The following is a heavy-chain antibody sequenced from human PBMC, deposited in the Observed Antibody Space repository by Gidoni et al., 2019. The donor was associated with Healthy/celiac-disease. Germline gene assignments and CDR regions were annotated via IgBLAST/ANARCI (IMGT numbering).Heavy chain of an antibody. V-gene: IGHV1-18*01. CDR1: GYTFTSYG. D-gene: IGHD1-26*01. CDR2: ISAYNGNT. Sequence: QVQLVQSGAEVKKHGASVKVSCKASGYTFTSYGLSWVRQAPGQGLEWMGWISAYNGNTNYAQKLQGRVTMTTDTSTSTAYMELRSLRSDDTAVYYCARDGEVVGATSRVYYYYGMDVWGQGTTVTVSS. CDR3: ARDGEVVGATSRVYYYYGMDV. J-gene: IGHJ6*02.